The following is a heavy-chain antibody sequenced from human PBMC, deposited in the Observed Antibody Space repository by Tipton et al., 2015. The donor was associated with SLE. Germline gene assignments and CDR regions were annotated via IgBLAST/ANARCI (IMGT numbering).Heavy chain of an antibody. CDR2: INSDGSNT. D-gene: IGHD2-15*01. CDR3: ARGGVVAAFDI. Sequence: SLRLSCAASGFTFSTYWMHWVRQVPGKGLVWVSHINSDGSNTRYADSVKGRFTISRDNAKNTLYLQMNSLRAEDTAVYHCARGGVVAAFDIWGQGTVVTVSS. V-gene: IGHV3-74*01. CDR1: GFTFSTYW. J-gene: IGHJ3*02.